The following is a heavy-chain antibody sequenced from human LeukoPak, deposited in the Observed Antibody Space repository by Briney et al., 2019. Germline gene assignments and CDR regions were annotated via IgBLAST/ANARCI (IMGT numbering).Heavy chain of an antibody. CDR1: GFTFSNHW. D-gene: IGHD3-10*01. Sequence: GGSLRLSCAASGFTFSNHWMSWVRQAPGKGLEWVPNIKHDGSEKYYVDSVKGRFTISRDNAKNSLYLQLNSLRAEDTAVYYCATDWGFGELFSRFHYWGQGTLVTVSS. CDR3: ATDWGFGELFSRFHY. J-gene: IGHJ4*02. V-gene: IGHV3-7*03. CDR2: IKHDGSEK.